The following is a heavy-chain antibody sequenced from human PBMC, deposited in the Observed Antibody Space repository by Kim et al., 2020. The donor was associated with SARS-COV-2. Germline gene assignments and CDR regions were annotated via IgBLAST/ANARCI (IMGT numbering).Heavy chain of an antibody. Sequence: ADSVKGRFTISRDNAKNSLYLQMNSLRAEDTAGYYWARGYLGYYYYYMDVWGKGTMVTVSS. D-gene: IGHD3-16*01. V-gene: IGHV3-11*01. J-gene: IGHJ6*03. CDR3: ARGYLGYYYYYMDV.